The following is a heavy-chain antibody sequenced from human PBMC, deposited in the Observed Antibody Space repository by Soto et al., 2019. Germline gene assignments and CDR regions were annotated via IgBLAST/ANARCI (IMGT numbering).Heavy chain of an antibody. Sequence: QVQIQQWGAGLLRPSETLSLTCGVSGGSFSAYYWTWIRQPPGKGLEWIAEISHRGDTTYNPSLRSRVSISVDTSRNHFFLRLSSVTAADTAAYYCASNTVTPVDAMDVWGQGTTVIVS. J-gene: IGHJ6*02. CDR1: GGSFSAYY. D-gene: IGHD4-17*01. V-gene: IGHV4-34*02. CDR2: ISHRGDT. CDR3: ASNTVTPVDAMDV.